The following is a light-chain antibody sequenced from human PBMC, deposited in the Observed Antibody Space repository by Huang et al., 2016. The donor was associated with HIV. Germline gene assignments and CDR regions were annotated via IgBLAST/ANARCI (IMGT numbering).Light chain of an antibody. V-gene: IGKV3-15*01. CDR1: QSVSRN. CDR3: QQYNNWPPYT. J-gene: IGKJ2*01. Sequence: EIVMTQSPATLSVSPGDSATLPCSASQSVSRNFAWYQQKPGQAPRLLIYGASTRATGIPARFSGSGSGTYVTLTISSLQSEDFAVYYCQQYNNWPPYTFGQGTKLEIK. CDR2: GAS.